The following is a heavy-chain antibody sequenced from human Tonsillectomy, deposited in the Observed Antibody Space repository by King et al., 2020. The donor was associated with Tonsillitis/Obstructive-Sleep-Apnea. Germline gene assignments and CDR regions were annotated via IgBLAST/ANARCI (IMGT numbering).Heavy chain of an antibody. CDR1: GFSVSNNY. CDR2: IYCGDKT. Sequence: VQLVESGGGLIQPGGSLRLSCAVSGFSVSNNYMSWVRQAPGKGREWVSVIYCGDKTNYADSVKGRFTISRDISQNTVYLQMNRLRVEDTAVYYCARDGELQWLATFDYWGRGTLVIVSS. V-gene: IGHV3-53*01. D-gene: IGHD6-19*01. J-gene: IGHJ4*02. CDR3: ARDGELQWLATFDY.